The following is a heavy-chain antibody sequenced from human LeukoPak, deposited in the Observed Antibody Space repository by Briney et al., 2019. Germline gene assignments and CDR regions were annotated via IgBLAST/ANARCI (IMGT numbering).Heavy chain of an antibody. CDR1: GFTVSSNY. V-gene: IGHV3-66*01. J-gene: IGHJ4*02. D-gene: IGHD5-24*01. CDR2: IYSGGST. CDR3: ARKGDGYNPFDN. Sequence: GGSLRLSCAASGFTVSSNYMSWVRQAPGKGLEWVSVIYSGGSTYYADSVKGRFTISRDNSKNTLYLQMNSLRAEDTAVYYCARKGDGYNPFDNWGQGTLVTVSS.